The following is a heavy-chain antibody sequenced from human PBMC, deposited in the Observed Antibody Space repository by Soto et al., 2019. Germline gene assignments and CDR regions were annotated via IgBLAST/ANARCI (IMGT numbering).Heavy chain of an antibody. D-gene: IGHD6-13*01. V-gene: IGHV3-33*01. J-gene: IGHJ6*02. CDR1: GFTFSSYG. Sequence: QVQLVESGGGVVQPGRSLRLSCAASGFTFSSYGMHWVRQAPGKGLEWVAVIWYDGSNKYYADSVKGRFTISRDNSKNTLYLQMNSLRAEDTAVYYCARERYSSSWYFYGMDVWGQGTTVTVSS. CDR3: ARERYSSSWYFYGMDV. CDR2: IWYDGSNK.